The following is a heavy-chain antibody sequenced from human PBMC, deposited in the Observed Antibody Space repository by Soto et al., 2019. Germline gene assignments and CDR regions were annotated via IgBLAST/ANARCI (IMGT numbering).Heavy chain of an antibody. CDR1: GGSISSGGHS. D-gene: IGHD6-19*01. CDR2: ISHSGST. Sequence: SETLSLTCAVSGGSISSGGHSWSWIRQPPGKGLEWIGYISHSGSTYYNPSLKSRVTISVDRSKNQFSLKLSSVTAADTAVYYCARGGLLPDYRGQGTPVTVSS. CDR3: ARGGLLPDY. V-gene: IGHV4-30-2*01. J-gene: IGHJ4*02.